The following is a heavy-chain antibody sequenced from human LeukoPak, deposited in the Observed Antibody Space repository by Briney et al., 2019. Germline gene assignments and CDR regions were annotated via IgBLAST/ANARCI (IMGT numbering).Heavy chain of an antibody. D-gene: IGHD2-2*01. J-gene: IGHJ4*02. V-gene: IGHV1-69*06. CDR2: IIPMFGTA. CDR1: GGTFSSYE. Sequence: SVKVSCKASGGTFSSYEISWVRQAPGQGLEWMGGIIPMFGTAKYAQKFQSRVTITADKSTSTAYMELSSLRSEDTAVYYCASGTTDIVVVPATLRNYYFDYWGQGTLVTVSS. CDR3: ASGTTDIVVVPATLRNYYFDY.